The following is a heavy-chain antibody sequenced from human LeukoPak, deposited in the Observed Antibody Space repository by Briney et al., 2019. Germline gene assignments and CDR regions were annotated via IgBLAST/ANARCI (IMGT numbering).Heavy chain of an antibody. CDR2: ISYDGSNK. CDR1: GFTFSSYA. J-gene: IGHJ4*02. D-gene: IGHD2-2*01. V-gene: IGHV3-30*04. CDR3: ARDNCSSTSCDYYFDY. Sequence: PGRSLRLSCAASGFTFSSYAMHWVRQAPGKGLEWVAVISYDGSNKYYADSVKGRFTISRDNSKNTLYLQMNSLRAEDTAVYYCARDNCSSTSCDYYFDYWGQGTLVTVSS.